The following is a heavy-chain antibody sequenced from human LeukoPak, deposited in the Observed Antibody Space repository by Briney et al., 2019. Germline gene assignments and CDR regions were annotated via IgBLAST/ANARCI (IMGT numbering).Heavy chain of an antibody. CDR3: AKDWAPYCGGDCYFNY. D-gene: IGHD2-21*02. J-gene: IGHJ4*02. CDR2: ISYDGSNK. Sequence: PGGSLRLSCAASGFSFNNYGMHWVRQAPGKGLEWVAVISYDGSNKNYADSVKGRFTISKDSSKNTLYLQMNSLRVEDTAVYYCAKDWAPYCGGDCYFNYWGQGTLVTVSS. CDR1: GFSFNNYG. V-gene: IGHV3-30*18.